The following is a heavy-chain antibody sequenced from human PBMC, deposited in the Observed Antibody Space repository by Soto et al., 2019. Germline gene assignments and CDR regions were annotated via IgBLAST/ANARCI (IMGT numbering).Heavy chain of an antibody. J-gene: IGHJ5*02. CDR1: GYSFTDYY. CDR2: INTKTGGT. Sequence: QVHLVQSGAEVKKPGASVKVSCKASGYSFTDYYMHWVRQAPGQGLEWMGWINTKTGGTNYAQRVQGRVTMTGDTSINTAYMELRRLRSDDTAGYYCARVGPTGWFDPWGQGTGVTVSS. CDR3: ARVGPTGWFDP. V-gene: IGHV1-2*02.